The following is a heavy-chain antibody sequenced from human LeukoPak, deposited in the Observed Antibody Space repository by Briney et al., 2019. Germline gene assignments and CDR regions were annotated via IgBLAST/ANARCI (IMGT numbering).Heavy chain of an antibody. CDR2: INPNSGGT. J-gene: IGHJ4*02. CDR3: ARSSFKGIAAAPDY. Sequence: GASVKVSCKASGYTFTGYYMHWVRQAPGQGLEWMGRINPNSGGTDYAQKFQGRVTMTRDTSISTAYMELSRLRSDDTAVYYCARSSFKGIAAAPDYWGQGTLVTVSS. CDR1: GYTFTGYY. V-gene: IGHV1-2*06. D-gene: IGHD6-13*01.